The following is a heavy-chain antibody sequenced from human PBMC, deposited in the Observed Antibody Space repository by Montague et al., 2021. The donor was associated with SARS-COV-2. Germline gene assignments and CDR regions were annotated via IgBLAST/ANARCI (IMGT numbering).Heavy chain of an antibody. J-gene: IGHJ4*02. Sequence: SETLSLTCTVSGGSISSSSYYWGWIRQPPGKGLEWIGSIYYSGSTYYNPSLKSRVTISVDTSKNQFSLKLSSVTAADTAVYYCARHGRTCIVMIVVVIGYFDYWGQGTLVTVSS. V-gene: IGHV4-39*01. CDR1: GGSISSSSYY. D-gene: IGHD3-22*01. CDR2: IYYSGST. CDR3: ARHGRTCIVMIVVVIGYFDY.